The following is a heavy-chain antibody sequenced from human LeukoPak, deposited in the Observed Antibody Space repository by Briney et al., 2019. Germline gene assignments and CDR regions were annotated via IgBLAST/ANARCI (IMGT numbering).Heavy chain of an antibody. D-gene: IGHD3-10*01. CDR1: GFTFSSYS. CDR2: ISNSSSTI. V-gene: IGHV3-48*02. Sequence: GGSLRLSCAASGFTFSSYSMNWVRQAPGKGLEWVSYISNSSSTIYYADSVKGRFTISRDNAKNSLYLQMNSLRDEDTAVYYCARTNYYGSGDLDYWGQGTLVTVSS. J-gene: IGHJ4*02. CDR3: ARTNYYGSGDLDY.